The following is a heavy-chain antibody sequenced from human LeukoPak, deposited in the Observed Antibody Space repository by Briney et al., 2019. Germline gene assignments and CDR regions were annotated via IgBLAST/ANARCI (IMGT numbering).Heavy chain of an antibody. J-gene: IGHJ4*02. CDR3: AREWHNFFDY. CDR1: GFTFSSYE. CDR2: ISSSGSTI. Sequence: GGPLRLSCAASGFTFSSYEMNWVRQAPGKGLEWVSYISSSGSTIYYADSVKGRFTISRDNAKNSLYLQMNSLRAEDTAVYYCAREWHNFFDYWGQGTLVTVYS. D-gene: IGHD5-12*01. V-gene: IGHV3-48*03.